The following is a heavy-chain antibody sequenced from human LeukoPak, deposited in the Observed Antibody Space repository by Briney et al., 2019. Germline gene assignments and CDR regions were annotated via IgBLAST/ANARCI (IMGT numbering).Heavy chain of an antibody. CDR1: GYGFTSYW. CDR2: IYPGDSDT. CDR3: ARQIWNYDNWFDP. V-gene: IGHV5-51*01. D-gene: IGHD1-7*01. Sequence: GVSLQISCQGFGYGFTSYWIGWVRPMPGKGLEWMGIIYPGDSDTRYSPSFQGQVTISADKSISTAYLQWSSLKASDTAMYYCARQIWNYDNWFDPWGQGTLVTVSS. J-gene: IGHJ5*02.